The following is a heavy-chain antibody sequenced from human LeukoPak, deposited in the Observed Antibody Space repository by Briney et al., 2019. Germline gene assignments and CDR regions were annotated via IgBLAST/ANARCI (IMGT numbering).Heavy chain of an antibody. D-gene: IGHD3-22*01. CDR2: VRFDGSNK. Sequence: GGSLRLSCEASGFTFSSFAMHWVRQAPGKGPEWVAFVRFDGSNKYYADSVKGRFTISRDNSKNTLYLQMNSLRAEDTAVYYCAKDRLYYYDTNGPLDYWGQGSLVTVSS. J-gene: IGHJ4*02. CDR1: GFTFSSFA. CDR3: AKDRLYYYDTNGPLDY. V-gene: IGHV3-30*02.